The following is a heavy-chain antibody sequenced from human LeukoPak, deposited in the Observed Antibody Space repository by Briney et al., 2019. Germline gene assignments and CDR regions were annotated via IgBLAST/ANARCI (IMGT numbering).Heavy chain of an antibody. CDR2: IVGSGGTT. CDR3: GRDLDWGAFDH. V-gene: IGHV3-23*01. J-gene: IGHJ4*02. Sequence: QAGGSLRLSCAASGFTFSTYGMDWVRQAPGKGLEWVSGIVGSGGTTYYADSVKGRFTTSRDNSKKALYLQMNSLRAEDTAVYYCGRDLDWGAFDHWGQGTLVTVSS. D-gene: IGHD3-9*01. CDR1: GFTFSTYG.